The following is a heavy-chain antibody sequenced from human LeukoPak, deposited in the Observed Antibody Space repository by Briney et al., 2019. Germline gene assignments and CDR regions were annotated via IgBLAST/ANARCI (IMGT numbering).Heavy chain of an antibody. CDR2: ISGSGGST. CDR3: AALLWSGYHRAFDI. J-gene: IGHJ3*02. D-gene: IGHD3-3*01. V-gene: IGHV3-23*01. Sequence: TGGSLRLSCAASGFTFSSYAMSWVRQAPGKGLEWVSAISGSGGSTYYADSVKGRFTISRDNSKNTLYLQMNSLRAEDTAVYYRAALLWSGYHRAFDIWGQGTMVTVSS. CDR1: GFTFSSYA.